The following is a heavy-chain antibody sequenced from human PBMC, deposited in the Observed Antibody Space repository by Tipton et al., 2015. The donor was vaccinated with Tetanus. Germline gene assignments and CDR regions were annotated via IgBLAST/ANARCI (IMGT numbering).Heavy chain of an antibody. CDR2: IHYGGNT. Sequence: LRLSCTVSGGSISSYYWTWIRQPPGKGLEWIGHIHYGGNTKHNPSLKSRVTISIDRSKTQFSLVVTSVTAADTAVYYCARPYYESWTGYGNDAFEIWGQGAVVTVSS. CDR1: GGSISSYY. D-gene: IGHD3-3*01. J-gene: IGHJ3*02. CDR3: ARPYYESWTGYGNDAFEI. V-gene: IGHV4-59*12.